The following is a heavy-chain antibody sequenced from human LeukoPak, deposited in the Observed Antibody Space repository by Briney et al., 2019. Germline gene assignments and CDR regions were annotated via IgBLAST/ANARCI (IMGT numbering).Heavy chain of an antibody. CDR2: IKQDGSEK. CDR1: GFTFSSYW. Sequence: PGGSLRLSCAASGFTFSSYWMTWVRQAPGKGLEWVANIKQDGSEKSYVDSVKGRFTISRDNAKNSLYLQMNSLRAEDTAVYYCARERCSSSSCFPDYWGQGTLVPVSS. J-gene: IGHJ4*02. V-gene: IGHV3-7*01. CDR3: ARERCSSSSCFPDY. D-gene: IGHD2-2*01.